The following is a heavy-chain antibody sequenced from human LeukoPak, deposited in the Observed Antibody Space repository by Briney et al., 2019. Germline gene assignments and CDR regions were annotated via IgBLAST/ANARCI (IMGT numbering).Heavy chain of an antibody. CDR1: GGSISSSNW. J-gene: IGHJ3*02. D-gene: IGHD1-26*01. Sequence: SETLSLTCAVSGGSISSSNWWSWVRQPPGKGLEWIGEIYHSGSTNYNPSLKSRVTISVDKSKNQFSLKLSSVTAADTAVYYCARHASKWELGLDAFDIWGQGTMVTVSS. CDR3: ARHASKWELGLDAFDI. V-gene: IGHV4-4*02. CDR2: IYHSGST.